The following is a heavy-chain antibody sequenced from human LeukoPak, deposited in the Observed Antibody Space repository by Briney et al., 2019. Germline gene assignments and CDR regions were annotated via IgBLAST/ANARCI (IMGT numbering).Heavy chain of an antibody. D-gene: IGHD4/OR15-4a*01. CDR1: GGSFSSYY. Sequence: PSETLSLTCAVYGGSFSSYYWSWIRQPPGKGLEWIGEINHSGSTNYNPSLKSRVTISVDTSKNQFSLKLSSVTAADTAVYYCARVVGRARSGYFQHWGQGTLVTVSS. CDR2: INHSGST. CDR3: ARVVGRARSGYFQH. V-gene: IGHV4-34*01. J-gene: IGHJ1*01.